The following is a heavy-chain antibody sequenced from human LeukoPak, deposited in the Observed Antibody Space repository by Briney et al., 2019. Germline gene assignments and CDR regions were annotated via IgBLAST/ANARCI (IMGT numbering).Heavy chain of an antibody. D-gene: IGHD3-10*01. CDR1: GYSISSGYY. CDR3: ARDLGRGFY. Sequence: SETLSLTCSVSGYSISSGYYWGWIRQPPGKGLEWIGSIYYSGSTYYNPSLKSRVTILVDTSKNQFSLKLSSVTAADTAVYYCARDLGRGFYWGQGTLATVSS. V-gene: IGHV4-38-2*02. J-gene: IGHJ4*02. CDR2: IYYSGST.